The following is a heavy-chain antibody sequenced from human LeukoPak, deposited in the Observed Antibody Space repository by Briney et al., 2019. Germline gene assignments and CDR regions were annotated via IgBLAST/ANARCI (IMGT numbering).Heavy chain of an antibody. CDR1: GGSISSGSYY. J-gene: IGHJ3*02. V-gene: IGHV4-39*07. CDR3: AREGSVDAFDI. CDR2: INHSGST. D-gene: IGHD3-10*01. Sequence: SQTLSLTCTVSGGSISSGSYYWSWIRQPPGKGLEWIGEINHSGSTNYNPSLKSRVTISVDTSKNQFSLKLGSVTAADTAVYYCAREGSVDAFDIWGQGTMVTVSS.